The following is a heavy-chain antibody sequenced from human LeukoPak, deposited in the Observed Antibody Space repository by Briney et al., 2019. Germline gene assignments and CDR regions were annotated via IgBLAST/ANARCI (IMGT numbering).Heavy chain of an antibody. V-gene: IGHV3-9*01. Sequence: GGSLRLSCAASGFTFDDYAMHWVRQAPGKGLEWVSGISWNSGSIGYVDSVKGRFTISRDNAKNSLYLQMNSLRAEDTALYYCAKSAAAAGMGYYFDYWGQGTLVTVSS. J-gene: IGHJ4*02. CDR3: AKSAAAAGMGYYFDY. CDR2: ISWNSGSI. CDR1: GFTFDDYA. D-gene: IGHD6-13*01.